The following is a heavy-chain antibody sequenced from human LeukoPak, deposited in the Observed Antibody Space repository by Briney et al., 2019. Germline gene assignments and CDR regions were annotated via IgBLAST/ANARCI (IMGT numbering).Heavy chain of an antibody. V-gene: IGHV3-30*04. CDR1: GFTFSSYA. J-gene: IGHJ4*02. Sequence: GGSLRLSCAASGFTFSSYAMHWVRQAPGKGLEWVAVISYDGSNKYYADSVKGRFTISRDNSKNTLYLQVNSLRAEDTAVYYCARDLALYFDYWGQGTLVTVSS. CDR3: ARDLALYFDY. CDR2: ISYDGSNK. D-gene: IGHD2-15*01.